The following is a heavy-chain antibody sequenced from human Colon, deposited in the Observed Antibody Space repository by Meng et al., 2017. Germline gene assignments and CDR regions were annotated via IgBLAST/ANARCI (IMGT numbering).Heavy chain of an antibody. V-gene: IGHV3-23*01. CDR1: GFTFSSYA. D-gene: IGHD3-10*01. CDR2: ISCSGGST. J-gene: IGHJ4*02. Sequence: GGSLRLSCAASGFTFSSYAMSWVRQAPGKGLEWVSAISCSGGSTYYADSVKGRFTISRDNSKNTLYLQMNSLRAEDTAVYYCAKSFMVRGVIKAGYFDYWGQGTLVTVSS. CDR3: AKSFMVRGVIKAGYFDY.